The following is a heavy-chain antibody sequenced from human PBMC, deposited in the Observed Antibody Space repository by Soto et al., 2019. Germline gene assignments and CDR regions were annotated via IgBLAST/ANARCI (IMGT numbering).Heavy chain of an antibody. CDR3: ARGVGSSPPRY. CDR1: GGSISVYY. CDR2: IYASGSP. V-gene: IGHV4-59*01. Sequence: SETLSLTCTISGGSISVYYWSWVRQPPGHELEWIGCIYASGSPYYNPSLRSRVTISADTSKNQISLKLTSPTAAETAVYYGARGVGSSPPRYWGRGTLVTVSS. D-gene: IGHD1-26*01. J-gene: IGHJ4*02.